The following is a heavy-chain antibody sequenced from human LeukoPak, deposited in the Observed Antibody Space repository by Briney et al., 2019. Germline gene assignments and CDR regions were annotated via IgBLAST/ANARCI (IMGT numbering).Heavy chain of an antibody. Sequence: PGGSLRLSCEASGFTFSNYAMSWVRQAPGKGQEWVSGICGHGFSIYYADSVKGRFTISRDNSKSTLYLVMNSLRAEDTAVYYYAREDGNYGWGYYYYFDCGGQATLVTVSA. V-gene: IGHV3-23*01. CDR3: AREDGNYGWGYYYYFDC. J-gene: IGHJ4*02. D-gene: IGHD3-10*01. CDR2: ICGHGFSI. CDR1: GFTFSNYA.